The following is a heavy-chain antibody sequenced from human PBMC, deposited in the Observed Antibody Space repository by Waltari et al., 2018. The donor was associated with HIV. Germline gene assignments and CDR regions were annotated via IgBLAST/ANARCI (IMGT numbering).Heavy chain of an antibody. D-gene: IGHD4-17*01. CDR2: IYYSGSI. Sequence: QVQLQESGPGLVKPSQTLSLTCTVSGGSISSGGYYWSWIRQHPGKGLEWIGYIYYSGSIYYNPSLNSRVTISRDTSKNQFSLKLNSVTAADTAVYYCARGTTVTNGGLWDYWGQGSLVTVSS. CDR3: ARGTTVTNGGLWDY. V-gene: IGHV4-31*03. J-gene: IGHJ4*02. CDR1: GGSISSGGYY.